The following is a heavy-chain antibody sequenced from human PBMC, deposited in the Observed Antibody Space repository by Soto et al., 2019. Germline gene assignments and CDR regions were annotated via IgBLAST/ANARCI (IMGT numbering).Heavy chain of an antibody. Sequence: QVQLVQSGAEVKKPGASVKVSCKASGYTFTSYGISWVRQAPGQGLEWMGWISAYNGNTNYAQKLQGRVTMTTDTTASTAKREMRSLKSDDTAEYYCARAQGGSYYYWGQGTLVTVSS. CDR2: ISAYNGNT. J-gene: IGHJ4*02. CDR3: ARAQGGSYYY. D-gene: IGHD1-26*01. CDR1: GYTFTSYG. V-gene: IGHV1-18*01.